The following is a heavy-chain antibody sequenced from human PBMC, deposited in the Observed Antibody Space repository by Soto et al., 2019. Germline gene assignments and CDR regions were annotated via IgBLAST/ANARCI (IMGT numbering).Heavy chain of an antibody. V-gene: IGHV4-34*01. Sequence: LETLCLTCAVYGGSFSGYYLSWIRQPPGKGLEWIGEINHSGSTNYNPSLKSRVTISVDTSKNQFSLKLSSVTAADTAVYYCARGSGIAAAGRGYYYGMDVWGQGTTVTVSS. CDR3: ARGSGIAAAGRGYYYGMDV. D-gene: IGHD6-13*01. CDR2: INHSGST. CDR1: GGSFSGYY. J-gene: IGHJ6*02.